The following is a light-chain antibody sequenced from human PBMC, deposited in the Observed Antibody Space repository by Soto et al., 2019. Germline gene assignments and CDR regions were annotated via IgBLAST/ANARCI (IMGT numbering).Light chain of an antibody. CDR1: QGITSW. CDR2: AAS. Sequence: DIQMTQSPSSVSAFVGDRVTITCRAGQGITSWLAWYQQKPGKAPELLVYAASSLQRGVPSRFSGSGSGTDFTLTISSLQPEDSATYYCQQAASFPLICGGGTKVEIK. CDR3: QQAASFPLI. V-gene: IGKV1-12*01. J-gene: IGKJ4*01.